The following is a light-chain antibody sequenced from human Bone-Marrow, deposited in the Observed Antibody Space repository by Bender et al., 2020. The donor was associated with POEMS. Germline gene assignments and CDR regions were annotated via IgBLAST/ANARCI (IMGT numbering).Light chain of an antibody. CDR3: YSADNSANPLYV. J-gene: IGLJ1*01. Sequence: SYELTQPPSVSVSPGQTARITCSGDALPEKYAFWYQQKSGQAPVLVIYEDNKRPSGIPGRFPGSSSGTMATLTISGAQVEDEADYYCYSADNSANPLYVFGAGTKVTVL. CDR2: EDN. V-gene: IGLV3-10*01. CDR1: ALPEKY.